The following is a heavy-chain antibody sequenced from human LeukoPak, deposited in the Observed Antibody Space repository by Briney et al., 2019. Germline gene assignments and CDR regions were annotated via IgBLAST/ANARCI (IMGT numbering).Heavy chain of an antibody. J-gene: IGHJ2*01. CDR1: GFTFSSYG. D-gene: IGHD3-3*01. Sequence: GGSLGLSCAASGFTFSSYGMHWVRQAPGKGLEWVAVISYDGSNKYYADSVKGRFTISRDNSKNTLYLQMNSLRAEDTAVYYCAKDKGRFLEWLPRPPGQPIIHGHWYFDLWGRGTLVTVSS. CDR2: ISYDGSNK. CDR3: AKDKGRFLEWLPRPPGQPIIHGHWYFDL. V-gene: IGHV3-30*18.